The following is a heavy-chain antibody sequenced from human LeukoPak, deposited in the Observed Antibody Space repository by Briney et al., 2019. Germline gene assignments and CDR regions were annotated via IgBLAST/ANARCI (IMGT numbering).Heavy chain of an antibody. J-gene: IGHJ3*02. Sequence: SETLSLTCTVSGGSISSNYWSWIRQPPGNGLEWIAYINYSGSTNYKSSLKSRVTISVDTSKNQFSLKLSSVTAADTAFYYCARRIAAADSFDIWGQGRMVTVSS. D-gene: IGHD6-13*01. CDR2: INYSGST. CDR3: ARRIAAADSFDI. CDR1: GGSISSNY. V-gene: IGHV4-59*01.